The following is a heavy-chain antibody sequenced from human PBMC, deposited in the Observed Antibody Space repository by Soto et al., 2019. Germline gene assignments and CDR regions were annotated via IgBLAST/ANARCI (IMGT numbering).Heavy chain of an antibody. CDR3: ARYRREAVAGYTLDN. CDR1: GGSISSNY. D-gene: IGHD6-13*01. CDR2: VYNSGST. V-gene: IGHV4-59*01. J-gene: IGHJ4*02. Sequence: SETLSLTCTVSGGSISSNYWTWIRQPPGKGLEWIGYVYNSGSTNYNPSLKSRVTISEDTSKSQFSLKVNSMTAADTAVYYCARYRREAVAGYTLDNWGQGILVTVSA.